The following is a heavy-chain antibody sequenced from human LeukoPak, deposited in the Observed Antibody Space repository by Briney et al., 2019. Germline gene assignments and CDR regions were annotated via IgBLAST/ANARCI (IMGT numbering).Heavy chain of an antibody. CDR3: ARDAQAVGATYYYYYYMDV. J-gene: IGHJ6*03. CDR1: GYSISSGYY. D-gene: IGHD1-26*01. CDR2: IYYSGST. Sequence: PSETLSLTCTVSGYSISSGYYWGWIRQPTGNGLEWIGYIYYSGSTNYNPSLKSRVTISVDTSKNQFSLKLSSVTAADTAVYYCARDAQAVGATYYYYYYMDVWGKGTTVTVSS. V-gene: IGHV4-61*01.